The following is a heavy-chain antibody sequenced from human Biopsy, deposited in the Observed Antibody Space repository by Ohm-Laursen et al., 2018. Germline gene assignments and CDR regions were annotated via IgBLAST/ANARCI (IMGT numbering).Heavy chain of an antibody. CDR1: RVAFTTVP. CDR3: ASSDGRSGFDY. Sequence: SAKVSCKASRVAFTTVPITCVRRSPGPRLKGLGAILPFYGTTNFAQKFQGRVTLTADGSTSTAYMELSSLRSEDTGVYYCASSDGRSGFDYWGQGTLVTVSS. CDR2: ILPFYGTT. J-gene: IGHJ4*02. V-gene: IGHV1-69*13. D-gene: IGHD3-10*01.